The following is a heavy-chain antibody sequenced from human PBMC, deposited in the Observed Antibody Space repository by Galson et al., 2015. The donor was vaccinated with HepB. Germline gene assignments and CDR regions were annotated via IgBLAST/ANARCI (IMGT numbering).Heavy chain of an antibody. CDR3: ARVSYHVSGYETSPDY. V-gene: IGHV3-21*01. D-gene: IGHD3-3*01. CDR2: ITRNGDHT. J-gene: IGHJ4*02. CDR1: EFSFSTYN. Sequence: SLRLSCAASEFSFSTYNMSWFRQAPGKGLEWVSSITRNGDHTCYADSMKGRFTISRDNAKNSLFLQMNSLGAEDTAVYYCARVSYHVSGYETSPDYWGQGTLVTVSS.